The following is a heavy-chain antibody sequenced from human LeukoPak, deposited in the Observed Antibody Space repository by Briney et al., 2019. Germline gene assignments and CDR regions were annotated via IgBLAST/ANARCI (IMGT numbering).Heavy chain of an antibody. V-gene: IGHV1-18*01. Sequence: VASVKVSCKASGYTFTSYGISWVRQAPGQGLEWMGWISAYNGNTNYAQKLQGRVTMTTDTSTSTAYMELRSLRSDDTAVYYCARDLTLYDSSGYYFDYWGQGTLVTVSS. CDR3: ARDLTLYDSSGYYFDY. J-gene: IGHJ4*02. CDR1: GYTFTSYG. D-gene: IGHD3-22*01. CDR2: ISAYNGNT.